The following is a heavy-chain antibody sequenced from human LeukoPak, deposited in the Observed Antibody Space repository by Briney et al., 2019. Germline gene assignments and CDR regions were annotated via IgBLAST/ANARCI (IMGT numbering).Heavy chain of an antibody. CDR3: ARTDSGNLGYFDY. CDR2: INQDGSVK. D-gene: IGHD1-26*01. Sequence: GGSLRLSCAASGFTFSSNWMSWVRLAPGKRLEWVANINQDGSVKHYVDAVKGRFTISRDNAENSLCLQMDSLRAEDTAVYYCARTDSGNLGYFDYWGQGTLVSVSS. J-gene: IGHJ4*02. CDR1: GFTFSSNW. V-gene: IGHV3-7*01.